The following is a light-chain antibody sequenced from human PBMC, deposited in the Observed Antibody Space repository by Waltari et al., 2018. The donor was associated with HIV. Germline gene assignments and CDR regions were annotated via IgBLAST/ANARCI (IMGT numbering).Light chain of an antibody. J-gene: IGLJ1*01. CDR2: DVN. CDR3: CSYAGSGTSV. CDR1: SDDVGGYQY. V-gene: IGLV2-14*03. Sequence: QSVLTQPAAVSGSPGQSITISCTGTSDDVGGYQYVSWYQQLPDKAPKLIMYDVNTWPSGVSHRFSGSKSGNTAFLTISGLRSEDEAEYYCCSYAGSGTSVFGTGTKVSVL.